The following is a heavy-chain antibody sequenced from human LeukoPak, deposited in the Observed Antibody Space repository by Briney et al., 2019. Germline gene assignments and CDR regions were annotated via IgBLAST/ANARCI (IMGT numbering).Heavy chain of an antibody. Sequence: SETLSLTCTVSSGSISSSSYYWGWIRQPPGKGLEWIGSRYYNGAIYYNPSLKSRVTISVDTYQNQFALRLNSVTAADTAVYYCARGSFYGSGTGPNDAFDIWGQGTVVTVSS. CDR1: SGSISSSSYY. V-gene: IGHV4-39*01. CDR2: RYYNGAI. J-gene: IGHJ3*02. D-gene: IGHD3-10*01. CDR3: ARGSFYGSGTGPNDAFDI.